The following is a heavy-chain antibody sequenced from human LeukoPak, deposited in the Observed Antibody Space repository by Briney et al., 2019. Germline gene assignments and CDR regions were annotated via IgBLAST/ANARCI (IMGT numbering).Heavy chain of an antibody. CDR1: GYTFTSYG. CDR3: ARGDYGILTGYSPSYYFDY. CDR2: ISAYNGNT. D-gene: IGHD3-9*01. J-gene: IGHJ4*02. V-gene: IGHV1-18*01. Sequence: ASVKASCKASGYTFTSYGISWVRQAPGQGLEWMGWISAYNGNTNYAQKLQGRVTMTTDTSTSTAYMELRSLRSDDTAVYYCARGDYGILTGYSPSYYFDYWGQGTLVTVSS.